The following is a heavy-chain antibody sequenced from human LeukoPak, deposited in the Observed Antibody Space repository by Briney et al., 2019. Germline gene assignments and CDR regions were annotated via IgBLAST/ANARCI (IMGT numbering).Heavy chain of an antibody. V-gene: IGHV3-30*18. CDR2: VSSDATNK. Sequence: PGGSLRLSCAASGFTFTNYVMHWVRQAPGKGLEWVAVVSSDATNKYYADSVKGRFTISRENSKNTLYLQMNSLRGEDTAVYYCAKGRVWFGELLFTMDVWGQGTTVTVSS. CDR1: GFTFTNYV. J-gene: IGHJ6*02. D-gene: IGHD3-10*01. CDR3: AKGRVWFGELLFTMDV.